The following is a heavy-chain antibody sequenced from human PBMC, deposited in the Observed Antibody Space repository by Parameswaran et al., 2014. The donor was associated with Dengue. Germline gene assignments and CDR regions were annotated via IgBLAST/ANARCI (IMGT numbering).Heavy chain of an antibody. CDR2: FDPEDGET. J-gene: IGHJ4*02. CDR3: ATVSMTAGEDY. D-gene: IGHD7-27*01. V-gene: IGHV1-24*01. Sequence: WVRQAPGQGLEWMGGFDPEDGETIYAQKFQGRVTMTEDTSTDTAYMELSSLRSEDTAVYYCATVSMTAGEDYWGQGTLVTVSS.